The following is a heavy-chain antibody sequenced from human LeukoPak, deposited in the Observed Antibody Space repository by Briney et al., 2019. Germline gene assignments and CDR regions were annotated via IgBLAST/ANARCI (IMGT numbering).Heavy chain of an antibody. Sequence: GGSLRLSCAASGFTFSSYWMHWVRQAPGKGLVWVSRINTDGSTTSYADSVKGRFTISRDNAENTLYLQMNSLRAEDPAVYYCARASDSSGYYDYWGQGTLVTVSS. J-gene: IGHJ4*02. CDR1: GFTFSSYW. V-gene: IGHV3-74*01. CDR3: ARASDSSGYYDY. D-gene: IGHD3-22*01. CDR2: INTDGSTT.